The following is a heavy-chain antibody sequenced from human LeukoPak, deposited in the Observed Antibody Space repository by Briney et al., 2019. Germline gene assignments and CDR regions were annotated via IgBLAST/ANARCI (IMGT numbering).Heavy chain of an antibody. V-gene: IGHV1-18*01. J-gene: IGHJ3*01. Sequence: EASVKVSCKASGYTFSGYGINWVRQAPGQGLEWVGWINTYTGKAEYAQNYQGRVSVPTDMSTNTAFMEVRNLRSDDTAVYFCARGQYNYALDVWGQGTLLTVSS. D-gene: IGHD5-24*01. CDR1: GYTFSGYG. CDR3: ARGQYNYALDV. CDR2: INTYTGKA.